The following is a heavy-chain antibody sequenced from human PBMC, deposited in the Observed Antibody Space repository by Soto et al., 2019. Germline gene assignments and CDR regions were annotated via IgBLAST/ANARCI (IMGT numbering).Heavy chain of an antibody. J-gene: IGHJ4*02. D-gene: IGHD2-15*01. CDR2: INHIGYT. Sequence: QVQLQQWGAGLLKPSETLSLTCAVSGGSFSDFYWTWIRQLPGKGLEWIGEINHIGYTNYNPSLGSRVAISVDTSKNQFSLSLRSVPAADTAVYYCGPRGAVAPRGYWGQGTLVTVSS. CDR1: GGSFSDFY. V-gene: IGHV4-34*02. CDR3: GPRGAVAPRGY.